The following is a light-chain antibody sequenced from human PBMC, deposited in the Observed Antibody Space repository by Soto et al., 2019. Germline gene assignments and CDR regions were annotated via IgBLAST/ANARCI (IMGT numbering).Light chain of an antibody. V-gene: IGKV3-20*01. J-gene: IGKJ4*02. Sequence: DIVLTQSPGTLSFSPGERATLSCRASQSVSSNYLAWYQQKPGQAPRLLIYGASSRATGIPDRFSGSGSGKALTLSISTLESEDFAVYHSPQYASSPRTFGRGTKV. CDR1: QSVSSNY. CDR3: PQYASSPRT. CDR2: GAS.